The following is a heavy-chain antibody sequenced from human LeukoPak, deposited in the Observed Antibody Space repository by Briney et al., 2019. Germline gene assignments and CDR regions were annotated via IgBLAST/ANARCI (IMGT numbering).Heavy chain of an antibody. CDR1: GFTFSSYA. CDR2: ISYDGSNK. J-gene: IGHJ6*03. CDR3: AREVRQLVGYYYYYMDV. D-gene: IGHD6-6*01. Sequence: PGGSLRLSCAASGFTFSSYAMHWVRQAPGKGLEWVAVISYDGSNKYYADSVKGRFTISRDNSKNTLYLQMNSLRAEDTAVYYCAREVRQLVGYYYYYMDVWGKGTTVTVSS. V-gene: IGHV3-30-3*01.